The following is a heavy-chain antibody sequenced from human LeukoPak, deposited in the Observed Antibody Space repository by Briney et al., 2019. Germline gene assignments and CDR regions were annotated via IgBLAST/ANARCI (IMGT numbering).Heavy chain of an antibody. CDR2: ISSSGSTI. CDR1: GFTFSDSY. D-gene: IGHD4-23*01. CDR3: ARRPGGNFVDY. Sequence: PGGSLRLPCAASGFTFSDSYMSWIRQAPGKGLEWVSSISSSGSTIYYADSVKGRFTISRDNAKNSLYLQMNSLRAEDTAIYYCARRPGGNFVDYWGQGTLVTVSS. J-gene: IGHJ4*02. V-gene: IGHV3-11*04.